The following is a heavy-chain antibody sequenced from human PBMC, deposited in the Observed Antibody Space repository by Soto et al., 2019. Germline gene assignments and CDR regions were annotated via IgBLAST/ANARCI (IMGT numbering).Heavy chain of an antibody. Sequence: QVHLVQSGAEVKKPGASVKVSCKGSGYGFTTYGITWVRQAPGQGLEWMAWISAHNGNTNYAQKRQGRVTVTRDTSTRTAYMELRSLRSDDTAVYYCARGRYGDYWGQGARVTVSS. CDR1: GYGFTTYG. J-gene: IGHJ4*02. CDR3: ARGRYGDY. V-gene: IGHV1-18*01. CDR2: ISAHNGNT. D-gene: IGHD1-1*01.